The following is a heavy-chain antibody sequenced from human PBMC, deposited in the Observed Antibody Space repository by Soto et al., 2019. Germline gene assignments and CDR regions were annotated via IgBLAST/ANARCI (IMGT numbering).Heavy chain of an antibody. CDR2: ISSSSSYI. CDR3: ARDRRSLYYYYGMEF. J-gene: IGHJ6*02. V-gene: IGHV3-21*01. CDR1: GFTFSSYS. Sequence: PVGYLRLSCAASGFTFSSYSMNCVRHAPGKWLEWVSSISSSSSYIYYADSVKGRFTISRDNAKNSLYLQMNSLIAEDTAVYYCARDRRSLYYYYGMEFWGQGTRVTVSS.